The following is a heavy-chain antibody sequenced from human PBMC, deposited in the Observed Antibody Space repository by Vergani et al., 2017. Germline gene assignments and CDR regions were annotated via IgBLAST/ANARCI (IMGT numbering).Heavy chain of an antibody. V-gene: IGHV3-23*01. J-gene: IGHJ4*02. CDR1: GFTFSSYA. CDR2: ISGSGGST. D-gene: IGHD2/OR15-2a*01. CDR3: AKDWGRFSIALIFDY. Sequence: EVQLLESGGGLVQPGGSLRLSCAASGFTFSSYAMSWVRQAPGKGLEWVSAISGSGGSTYYADSVTGRFTISRDNSKNTLYLQMNSLRAEDTAVYYCAKDWGRFSIALIFDYWGQGTLVTVSS.